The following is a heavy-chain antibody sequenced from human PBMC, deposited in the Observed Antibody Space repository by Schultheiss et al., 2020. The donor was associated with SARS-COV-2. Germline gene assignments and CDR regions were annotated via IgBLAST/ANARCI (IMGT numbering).Heavy chain of an antibody. CDR2: IYHSGST. V-gene: IGHV4-4*02. Sequence: SETLSLTCAVSGGSISSRNWWSWVRQSPGKGLEWIGEIYHSGSTNYNSSLKSRVTISVDTSKNQFSLKLSSVTAADTAVYYCARRPINGGDAFDIWGQGTMVTVSS. CDR1: GGSISSRNW. CDR3: ARRPINGGDAFDI. J-gene: IGHJ3*02. D-gene: IGHD3-10*01.